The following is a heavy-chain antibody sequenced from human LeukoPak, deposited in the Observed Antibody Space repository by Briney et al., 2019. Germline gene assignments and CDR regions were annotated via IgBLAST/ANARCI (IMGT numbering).Heavy chain of an antibody. V-gene: IGHV3-30*18. Sequence: GGSLRLSCAASGFTFSSYGMHWVRQAPGKGLEWVAVISYDGSSKYYADSVKGRFTISRDNSKNTLYLQMNSLRAEDTAVYYCAKDSTISPFDYWGQGTLVTVSS. D-gene: IGHD5/OR15-5a*01. CDR2: ISYDGSSK. CDR3: AKDSTISPFDY. CDR1: GFTFSSYG. J-gene: IGHJ4*02.